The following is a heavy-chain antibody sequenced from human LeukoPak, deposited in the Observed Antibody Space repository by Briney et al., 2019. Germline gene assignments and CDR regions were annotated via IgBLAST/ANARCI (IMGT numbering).Heavy chain of an antibody. D-gene: IGHD2-15*01. V-gene: IGHV3-33*01. Sequence: GRSLRLSCAASGFSFSTYGMHWVRQAPGKGLEWVTGIRYDGNNKNYADSVKGRFTITRDNSKNTLFLQLNSLRAEDSAVYYCARAPPYCSGGACYFDYWGQGTLVTVSS. CDR1: GFSFSTYG. J-gene: IGHJ4*02. CDR2: IRYDGNNK. CDR3: ARAPPYCSGGACYFDY.